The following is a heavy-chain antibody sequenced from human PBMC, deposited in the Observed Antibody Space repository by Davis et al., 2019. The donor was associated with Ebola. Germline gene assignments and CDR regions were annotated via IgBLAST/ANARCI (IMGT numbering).Heavy chain of an antibody. Sequence: GESLKISCAASGFTVSSNYMSWVRQAPGKGLEWVSVIYSGGSTYYADSVKGRFTISRHNSKNTLYLQMNSLRAEDTAVYYCARVLGYAYDSSGYYLDAFDIWGQGTMVTVSS. J-gene: IGHJ3*02. D-gene: IGHD3-22*01. CDR2: IYSGGST. CDR1: GFTVSSNY. CDR3: ARVLGYAYDSSGYYLDAFDI. V-gene: IGHV3-53*04.